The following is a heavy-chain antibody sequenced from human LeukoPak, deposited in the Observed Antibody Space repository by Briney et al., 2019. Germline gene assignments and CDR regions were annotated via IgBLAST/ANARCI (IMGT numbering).Heavy chain of an antibody. Sequence: PGGSLRLSCAASGFTFSDYYVSWIRQAPGKGLEWVSYISSSGSTIYYADSVKGRFTISRDNSKNTLYLQMNSLRAEDTAVYYCAKEGVMIVLDAFDIWGQGTMVTVSS. D-gene: IGHD2/OR15-2a*01. CDR2: ISSSGSTI. CDR1: GFTFSDYY. J-gene: IGHJ3*02. CDR3: AKEGVMIVLDAFDI. V-gene: IGHV3-11*01.